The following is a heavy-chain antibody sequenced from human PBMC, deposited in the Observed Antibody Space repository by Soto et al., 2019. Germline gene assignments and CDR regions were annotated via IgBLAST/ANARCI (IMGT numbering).Heavy chain of an antibody. D-gene: IGHD6-25*01. J-gene: IGHJ5*02. CDR1: GYTFTNYG. CDR2: ISGYNGNT. CDR3: ANDARSGSDT. V-gene: IGHV1-18*04. Sequence: QVQLVQSGAEVKKPGASVRVSCKASGYTFTNYGISWVRQAPGQGLEWMGWISGYNGNTNYAQKFQDRVTLTTDTSTGTAYMYIRSLRSDDTAVYYCANDARSGSDTWGQGTLVTVSS.